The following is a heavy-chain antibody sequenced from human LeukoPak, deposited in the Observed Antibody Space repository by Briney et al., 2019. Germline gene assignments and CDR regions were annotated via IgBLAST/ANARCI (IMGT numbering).Heavy chain of an antibody. D-gene: IGHD6-6*01. CDR1: GFTVSSYW. CDR3: ASGPRSSDYYYYGMDV. V-gene: IGHV3-7*01. J-gene: IGHJ6*02. Sequence: GGSLRLSCAASGFTVSSYWMSWVRQAPGKGPEWVANIKQDGSEKYYVDSVKGRLTISRDNAKNSLYLQMNSLRAEDTAVYYCASGPRSSDYYYYGMDVWGQGTTVTVSS. CDR2: IKQDGSEK.